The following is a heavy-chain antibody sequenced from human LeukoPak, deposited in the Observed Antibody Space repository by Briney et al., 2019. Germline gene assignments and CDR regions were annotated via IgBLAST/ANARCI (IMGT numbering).Heavy chain of an antibody. Sequence: GGSLRLSCAASGFTFSNAWMNWVRQAPGKGLEWVSVIYSGGSTYYADSVKGRFTISRDNSKNTLYLQMNSLRAEDTAVYYCARENIMGYTWFDPWGQGTLVTVSS. CDR3: ARENIMGYTWFDP. CDR2: IYSGGST. J-gene: IGHJ5*02. CDR1: GFTFSNAW. D-gene: IGHD6-13*01. V-gene: IGHV3-66*01.